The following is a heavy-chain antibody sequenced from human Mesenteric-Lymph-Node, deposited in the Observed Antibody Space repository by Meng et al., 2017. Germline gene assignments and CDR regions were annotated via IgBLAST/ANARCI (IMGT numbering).Heavy chain of an antibody. CDR2: ISGSGGST. CDR3: AKGVVGATPAEYFQH. V-gene: IGHV3-23*01. J-gene: IGHJ1*01. Sequence: GESLKISCAASGFTFSSYAMSWVRQAPGKGLEWVSAISGSGGSTYYADPVTGRFTISRDNSKNTLYLQMNSLRAEDTAVYYCAKGVVGATPAEYFQHWGQGTLVTVSS. D-gene: IGHD1-26*01. CDR1: GFTFSSYA.